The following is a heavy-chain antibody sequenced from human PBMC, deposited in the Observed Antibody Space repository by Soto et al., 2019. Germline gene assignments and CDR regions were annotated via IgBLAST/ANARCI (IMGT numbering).Heavy chain of an antibody. CDR1: SGSISSSNW. D-gene: IGHD2-2*01. V-gene: IGHV4-4*02. CDR3: ARRGYCSSTRCSDAFDI. Sequence: QVQLQESGPGLVKPSGTLSLTCAVSSGSISSSNWWSWVRQPPAKGLEWIREIYHSGSTNYNPALMSRFSISVDKSTNQFSLKLSAVTAADTAVYYCARRGYCSSTRCSDAFDIWGQGTMVTVSS. J-gene: IGHJ3*02. CDR2: IYHSGST.